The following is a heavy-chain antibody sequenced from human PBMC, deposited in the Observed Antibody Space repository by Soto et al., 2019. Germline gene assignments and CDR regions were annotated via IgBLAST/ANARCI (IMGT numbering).Heavy chain of an antibody. CDR2: INHSGST. Sequence: SETLSLTCAVYGGYFSGYYWSWIRQPPGKGLEWIGEINHSGSTNYNPSLKSRVTISVDTSKNQFSLKLSSVTAADTAVYYCASWTYYYDSSGYFDYWGQGTLVTVS. D-gene: IGHD3-22*01. J-gene: IGHJ4*02. CDR3: ASWTYYYDSSGYFDY. CDR1: GGYFSGYY. V-gene: IGHV4-34*01.